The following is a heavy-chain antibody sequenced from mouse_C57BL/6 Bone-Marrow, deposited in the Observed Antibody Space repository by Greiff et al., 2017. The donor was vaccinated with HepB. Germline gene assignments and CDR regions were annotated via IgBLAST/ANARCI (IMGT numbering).Heavy chain of an antibody. CDR3: APCITTVVAPFAY. Sequence: QVQLQQSGAELARPGASVKLSCKASGYTFTSYGISWVKQRTGQGLEWIGEIYPRSGNTYYNEKFKGKATLTADNSSSTAYMVLRSLTSEDSAVYFCAPCITTVVAPFAYWGQGTLVTVSA. J-gene: IGHJ3*01. V-gene: IGHV1-81*01. D-gene: IGHD1-1*01. CDR1: GYTFTSYG. CDR2: IYPRSGNT.